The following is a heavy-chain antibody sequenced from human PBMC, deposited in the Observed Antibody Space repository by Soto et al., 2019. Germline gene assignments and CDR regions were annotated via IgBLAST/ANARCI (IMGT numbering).Heavy chain of an antibody. CDR3: ARGRIAAAAKQNWFDP. V-gene: IGHV6-1*01. J-gene: IGHJ5*02. CDR2: TYYRSKWYN. D-gene: IGHD6-13*01. CDR1: GDSVSSNSAA. Sequence: PSPTLSLTCAISGDSVSSNSAAWNWIRQSPSRGLEWLGRTYYRSKWYNDYAVSVKSRVTINPDTSKNQFSLQLNSVTPEDTAVYYCARGRIAAAAKQNWFDPWGQGTLVTVSS.